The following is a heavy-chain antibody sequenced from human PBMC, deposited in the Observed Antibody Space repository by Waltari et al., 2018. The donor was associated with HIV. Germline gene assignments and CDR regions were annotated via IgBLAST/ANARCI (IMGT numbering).Heavy chain of an antibody. CDR3: ANRGWAVGGTGYFAS. CDR1: GFSLSSEREG. Sequence: QITLKESGPTQVKPTQTLTLTCSFAGFSLSSEREGGGWLRQGPGKARHWLAVIYWDHDKRYIACLKCRVSISKGTSTNQLVLTLTNADPEDTGMYYRANRGWAVGGTGYFASWGQGTLVTV. V-gene: IGHV2-5*02. J-gene: IGHJ4*02. D-gene: IGHD6-13*01. CDR2: IYWDHDK.